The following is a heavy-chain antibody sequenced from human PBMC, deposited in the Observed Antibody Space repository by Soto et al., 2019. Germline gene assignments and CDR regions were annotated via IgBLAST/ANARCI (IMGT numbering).Heavy chain of an antibody. CDR3: AKDWTIEVH. J-gene: IGHJ4*02. CDR1: GFTVSSTY. D-gene: IGHD3-22*01. CDR2: IFDRGTT. Sequence: GGSLRLSCVASGFTVSSTYISWVRQPPGRGLEWVSVIFDRGTTSYADSVKGRFTISRDNSKNTLYLQMNSLRAEDTAVYYCAKDWTIEVHWGQGTLVTVSS. V-gene: IGHV3-53*01.